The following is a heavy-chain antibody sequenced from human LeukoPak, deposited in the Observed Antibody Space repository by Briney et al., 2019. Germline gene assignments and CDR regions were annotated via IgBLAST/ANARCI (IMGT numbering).Heavy chain of an antibody. D-gene: IGHD6-13*01. J-gene: IGHJ3*02. CDR3: ARSQQLVNDAFDI. Sequence: GASVKVSCKASGYTFTSYGINWVRQATGQGLEWMGWMNPNSGNTGYAQKFQGRVTMTRNTSISTAYMELSSLRSEDTAVYYCARSQQLVNDAFDIWGQGTMVTVSS. CDR2: MNPNSGNT. CDR1: GYTFTSYG. V-gene: IGHV1-8*01.